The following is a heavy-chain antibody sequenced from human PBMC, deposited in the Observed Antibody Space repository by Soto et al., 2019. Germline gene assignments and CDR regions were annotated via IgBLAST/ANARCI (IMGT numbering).Heavy chain of an antibody. Sequence: PSETLSLTCAVYGGSFSGYYWSWIRQPPGKGLEWIGEINHSGSTNYNPSLKTRVTISVDTSKNQFSLKLSSVTAADTAVYYCARTSGYRSGWYVSWCDPWGQGTLVTVSS. CDR3: ARTSGYRSGWYVSWCDP. V-gene: IGHV4-34*01. CDR1: GGSFSGYY. D-gene: IGHD6-19*01. J-gene: IGHJ5*02. CDR2: INHSGST.